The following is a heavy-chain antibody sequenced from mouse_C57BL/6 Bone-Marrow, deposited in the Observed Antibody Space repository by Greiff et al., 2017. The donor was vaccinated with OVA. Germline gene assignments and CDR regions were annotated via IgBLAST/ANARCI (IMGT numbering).Heavy chain of an antibody. CDR3: ARAPDGYYWFAY. D-gene: IGHD2-3*01. CDR2: IDPSDSYT. V-gene: IGHV1-50*01. Sequence: QVQLQQSGAELVKPGASVKLSCKASGYTFTSYWMQWVKQRPGQGLEWIGEIDPSDSYTTYNQKFQGKATLTVDTSSSTAYMQLSSLTSEDAAVYYCARAPDGYYWFAYWGQGTLVTVSA. CDR1: GYTFTSYW. J-gene: IGHJ3*01.